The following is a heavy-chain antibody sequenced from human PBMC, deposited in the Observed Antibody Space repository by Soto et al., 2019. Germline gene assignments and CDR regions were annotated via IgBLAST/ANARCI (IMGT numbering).Heavy chain of an antibody. J-gene: IGHJ3*01. CDR3: AKDGYTRRADAFDV. V-gene: IGHV3-23*01. CDR1: GLSFYNYA. Sequence: EVQLLEFGGGLVQPGGSLRLSCAASGLSFYNYAMSWVRQAPGKGLESVSAITGSGDTTYYSDSVKGRITISRDNSKNTLCLQMTSLRAEDTALYYCAKDGYTRRADAFDVWGQGTMVAVSS. CDR2: ITGSGDTT. D-gene: IGHD5-12*01.